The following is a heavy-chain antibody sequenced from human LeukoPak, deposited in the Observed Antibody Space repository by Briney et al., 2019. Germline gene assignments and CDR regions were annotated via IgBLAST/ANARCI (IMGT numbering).Heavy chain of an antibody. J-gene: IGHJ6*02. CDR2: ISSSGSTI. V-gene: IGHV3-11*01. CDR1: GFTFSDYY. CDR3: ARDPHYYYYGLDV. Sequence: GGSLRLSCAASGFTFSDYYMSWIRQAPGKGLEWVSYISSSGSTIYYADSVKGRFTISRDNAKNSLYLQMNSVRAGDTAVYYCARDPHYYYYGLDVWGQGTTVTVSS.